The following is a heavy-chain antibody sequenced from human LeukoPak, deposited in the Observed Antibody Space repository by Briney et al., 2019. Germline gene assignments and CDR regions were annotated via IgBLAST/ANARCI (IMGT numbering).Heavy chain of an antibody. CDR2: ISSNGGST. CDR1: GFTFSSYA. D-gene: IGHD3-22*01. V-gene: IGHV3-64*01. Sequence: PGGSLRLSCAASGFTFSSYAMHWVRQAPGKGLEYVSAISSNGGSTYYANSVKGRFTISRDNSKNTLYLQMGSLRAEDMAVYYCARGPPYDSGGSGAFDIWGQGTMVTVSS. CDR3: ARGPPYDSGGSGAFDI. J-gene: IGHJ3*02.